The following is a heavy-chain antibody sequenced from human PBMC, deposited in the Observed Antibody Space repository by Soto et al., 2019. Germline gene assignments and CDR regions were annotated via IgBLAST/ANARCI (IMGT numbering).Heavy chain of an antibody. CDR3: ARDTDPMITFGGVKTPDY. Sequence: QVQLVESGGAVVQPGRSLRLSCAVSGFTFSSYGMHWVRQAPGKGLEWVAVIWYDGSNTYYAESVKGRVTISRDNSKNTLYLQMNSLRAEDTAVYYWARDTDPMITFGGVKTPDYWGQGTLVTVSS. CDR1: GFTFSSYG. D-gene: IGHD3-16*01. J-gene: IGHJ4*02. CDR2: IWYDGSNT. V-gene: IGHV3-33*01.